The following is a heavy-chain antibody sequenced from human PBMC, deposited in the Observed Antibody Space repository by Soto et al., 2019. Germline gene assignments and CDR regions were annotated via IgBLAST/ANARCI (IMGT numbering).Heavy chain of an antibody. Sequence: QTGGSLRLSCAASGFTFSSYWMHWVRQAPGKGLVWVSRINSDGSSTSYADSVKGRFTISRDNAKNTLYLQMNSLRAEDTAVYYCARAVDYYDSSGYYPYGMDVWGQGTTVTVSS. CDR1: GFTFSSYW. J-gene: IGHJ6*02. CDR2: INSDGSST. D-gene: IGHD3-22*01. CDR3: ARAVDYYDSSGYYPYGMDV. V-gene: IGHV3-74*01.